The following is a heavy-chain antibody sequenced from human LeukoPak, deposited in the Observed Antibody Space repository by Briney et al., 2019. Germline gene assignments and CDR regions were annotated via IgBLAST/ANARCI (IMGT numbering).Heavy chain of an antibody. V-gene: IGHV3-23*01. CDR1: GFTFKDYA. J-gene: IGHJ3*02. CDR3: AGSITGTRVGAFDI. Sequence: PGGSLRLSCVASGFTFKDYAMMWVRQAPGRGLEWVSAIRASGGLRFYADSVKGRFTISRDNSKNTLYLQMNSLRAEDTAVYYCAGSITGTRVGAFDIWGQGTMVTVSS. CDR2: IRASGGLR. D-gene: IGHD1-20*01.